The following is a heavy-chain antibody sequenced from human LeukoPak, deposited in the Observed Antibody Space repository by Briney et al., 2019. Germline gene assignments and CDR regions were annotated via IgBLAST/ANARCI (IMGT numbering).Heavy chain of an antibody. CDR1: GGSISSHY. CDR2: IYYSGST. Sequence: SETLSLTCTVSGGSISSHYWSWIRQPPGKGLEWIGYIYYSGSTNYNPSLKSRVTISVDTSKNQFSLKLSSVTAADTAVYYCASSGDSGLFDYWGQGTLVTVSS. V-gene: IGHV4-59*11. J-gene: IGHJ4*02. CDR3: ASSGDSGLFDY. D-gene: IGHD4-17*01.